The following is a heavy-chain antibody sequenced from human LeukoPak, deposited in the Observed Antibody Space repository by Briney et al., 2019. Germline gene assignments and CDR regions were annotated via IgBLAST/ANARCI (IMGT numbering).Heavy chain of an antibody. V-gene: IGHV4-59*08. CDR3: ARVSGSYYKLDY. CDR2: IYYSGST. D-gene: IGHD1-26*01. J-gene: IGHJ4*02. Sequence: SETLSLTCTVSGGSISSYYWSWIRQPPGKGLEWIGYIYYSGSTNYNPSLKSRVTISVDTSKNQFSLKLSSVTAADTAVYYCARVSGSYYKLDYWGQGTLVTVSS. CDR1: GGSISSYY.